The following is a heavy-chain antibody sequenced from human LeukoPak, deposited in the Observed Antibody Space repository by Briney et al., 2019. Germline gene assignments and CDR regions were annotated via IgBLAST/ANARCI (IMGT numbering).Heavy chain of an antibody. CDR2: IYYSGST. CDR1: GGSISSYY. D-gene: IGHD3-3*01. J-gene: IGHJ6*03. V-gene: IGHV4-59*01. CDR3: ARAYERYYYYYMDV. Sequence: SETLSLTCTVPGGSISSYYWSWIRQPPGKGLEWIGYIYYSGSTNYNPSLKSRVTISVDTSKNQFSLKLSSVTAADTAVYYCARAYERYYYYYMDVWGKGTTVTISS.